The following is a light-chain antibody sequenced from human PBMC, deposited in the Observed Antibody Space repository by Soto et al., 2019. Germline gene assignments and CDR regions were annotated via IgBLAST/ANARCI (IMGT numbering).Light chain of an antibody. J-gene: IGKJ1*01. CDR1: QSLLHTSGDNY. Sequence: EIVMTQSPLSLSVTPGEPASISCRSSQSLLHTSGDNYLDWYLQRPGQSPQLLIYLGSKRASGVSDRFSGSGSGTRFSVRISRMEAEDGGCYYCMQAQQIRRKFGQVTNADIK. CDR3: MQAQQIRRK. V-gene: IGKV2-28*01. CDR2: LGS.